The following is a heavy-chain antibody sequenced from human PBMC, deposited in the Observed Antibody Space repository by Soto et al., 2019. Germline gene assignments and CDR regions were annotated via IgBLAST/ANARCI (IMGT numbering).Heavy chain of an antibody. CDR3: ARGDTAYYYYYGMDV. CDR1: GGSISSGDYY. J-gene: IGHJ6*02. CDR2: IYYSGST. Sequence: SETLSLTCTVSGGSISSGDYYWSWIRQPPGKGLEWIGYIYYSGSTNYNPSLKSRVTISVDTSKNQFSLKLSSVTAADTAVYYCARGDTAYYYYYGMDVWGQGTTVTVSS. V-gene: IGHV4-61*08. D-gene: IGHD5-18*01.